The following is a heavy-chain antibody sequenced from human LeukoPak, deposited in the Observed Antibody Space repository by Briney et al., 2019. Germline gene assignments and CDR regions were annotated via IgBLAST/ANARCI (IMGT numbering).Heavy chain of an antibody. J-gene: IGHJ4*02. CDR1: GFTFSSYA. D-gene: IGHD4-17*01. V-gene: IGHV3-23*01. CDR2: ISGSGGST. CDR3: ATSYGDYVRNVIY. Sequence: QSGGSLRLSCAASGFTFSSYAMSWVRQAPGKGLEWVSAISGSGGSTYYADSVKDRLTISRDNSKNTLYLQMNSLRAEDTAVYYCATSYGDYVRNVIYWGQGTLVTVSS.